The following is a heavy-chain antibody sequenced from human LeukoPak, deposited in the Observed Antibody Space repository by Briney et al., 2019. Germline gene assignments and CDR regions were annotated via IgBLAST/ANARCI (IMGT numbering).Heavy chain of an antibody. CDR1: GFTFRSKA. J-gene: IGHJ4*01. CDR2: INGDGGST. CDR3: ARDYVPLTAPEY. Sequence: PGGSLRLSCAASGFTFRSKAMSWVRQAPGKGLEWVSGINGDGGSTSYADSVKGRFTISRDNAKNTLHLQMNSLRAEDTAVYHSARDYVPLTAPEYWGQGTLVTVSS. V-gene: IGHV3-74*01. D-gene: IGHD2-2*01.